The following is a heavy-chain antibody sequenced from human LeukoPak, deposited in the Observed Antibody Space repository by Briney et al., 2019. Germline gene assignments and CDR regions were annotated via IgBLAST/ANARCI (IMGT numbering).Heavy chain of an antibody. CDR3: ARAPASYALDI. CDR1: GYTFTAYY. Sequence: ASVKVSYKASGYTFTAYYIHWVRQAPGQGLECMGWINPNSGGTDYTQKFQGRVTMTRDTSISTAYMELSRLRSDDTAVYYCARAPASYALDIWGQGTLVTVSS. CDR2: INPNSGGT. J-gene: IGHJ3*02. V-gene: IGHV1-2*02.